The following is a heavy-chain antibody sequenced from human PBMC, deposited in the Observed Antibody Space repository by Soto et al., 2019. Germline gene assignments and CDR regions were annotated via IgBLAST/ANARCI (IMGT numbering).Heavy chain of an antibody. J-gene: IGHJ3*01. CDR3: TTDWYCSGGSCSYAFDL. D-gene: IGHD2-15*01. CDR1: GFTFSNAW. Sequence: EVQLVESGGGLVKPGGSLRLSCAASGFTFSNAWMSWVRQAPGKGLEWVGRIKSKTDGGTTDYAAPVKGRFTISRDDSKNTLYLQMNSLKTEDTAVYYCTTDWYCSGGSCSYAFDLWGQGTMVTVSS. V-gene: IGHV3-15*01. CDR2: IKSKTDGGTT.